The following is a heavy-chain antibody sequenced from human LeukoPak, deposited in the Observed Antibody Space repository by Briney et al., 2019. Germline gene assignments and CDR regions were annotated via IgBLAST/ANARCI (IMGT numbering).Heavy chain of an antibody. CDR1: GYTLTELS. CDR2: INTYNGNT. Sequence: ASVKVSCKVSGYTLTELSMHWVRQAPGQGLERMGWINTYNGNTNYAQKLQGRVTITTDTSTSTAYMELRSLRSDDTAVFYCARDLVDGVGAPGAYWGQGALVTVSS. J-gene: IGHJ4*02. V-gene: IGHV1-18*01. D-gene: IGHD1-26*01. CDR3: ARDLVDGVGAPGAY.